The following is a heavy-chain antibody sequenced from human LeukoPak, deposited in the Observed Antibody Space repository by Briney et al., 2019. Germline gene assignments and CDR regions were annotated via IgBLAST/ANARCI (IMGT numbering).Heavy chain of an antibody. J-gene: IGHJ4*02. CDR2: IRSKGNTYAT. CDR3: TGASAMY. CDR1: GFDFSDSS. V-gene: IGHV3-73*01. Sequence: GGSLRLSCATSGFDFSDSSMHWVRQASGNGVEWVARIRSKGNTYATAYAASVKGRFSISRDDSRNTAYLQMNSLKTEDTAFYYCTGASAMYWGQGTLVTVSS.